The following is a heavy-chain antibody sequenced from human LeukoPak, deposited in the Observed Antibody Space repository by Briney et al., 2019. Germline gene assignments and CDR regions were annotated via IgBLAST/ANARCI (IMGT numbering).Heavy chain of an antibody. Sequence: GGSLRLSCAASGFTVSTNYMSWVRQAPGKGLEWVSVLYSGGSTYYADSVKGRFTISRDNSKNTLYLQMNSLRAEDTAVYYCARDPTQAAELDYWGQGTLVTVSS. J-gene: IGHJ4*02. V-gene: IGHV3-53*01. CDR2: LYSGGST. D-gene: IGHD6-13*01. CDR3: ARDPTQAAELDY. CDR1: GFTVSTNY.